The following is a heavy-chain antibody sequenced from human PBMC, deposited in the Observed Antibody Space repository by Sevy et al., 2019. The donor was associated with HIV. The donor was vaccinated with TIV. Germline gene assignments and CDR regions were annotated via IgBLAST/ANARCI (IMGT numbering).Heavy chain of an antibody. CDR1: GFTFSDYA. J-gene: IGHJ5*02. CDR2: IGGSGDRT. Sequence: GGSLRLSCAVSGFTFSDYAMSWVRQPPGGGLEWVSAIGGSGDRTFYADSVKGRFTISRDNSRSTLSLEMNDLRDDDTAFYYCARGPAYLSWGQGTLVTVSS. V-gene: IGHV3-23*01. D-gene: IGHD2-2*01. CDR3: ARGPAYLS.